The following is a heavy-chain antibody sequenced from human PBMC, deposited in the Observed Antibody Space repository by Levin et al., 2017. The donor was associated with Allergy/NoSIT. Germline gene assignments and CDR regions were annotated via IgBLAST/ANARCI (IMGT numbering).Heavy chain of an antibody. CDR1: GFTFRTYG. J-gene: IGHJ2*01. D-gene: IGHD3-16*01. Sequence: GGSLRLSCAASGFTFRTYGMSWFRQAPGKGLEWVSAISGSGISTYYADSVKGRFTISRDNPRNTLFLQLKSLRAEDTAVYFCAKDGGVRPPWGYFDLWGRGTLVTVSS. CDR3: AKDGGVRPPWGYFDL. CDR2: ISGSGIST. V-gene: IGHV3-23*01.